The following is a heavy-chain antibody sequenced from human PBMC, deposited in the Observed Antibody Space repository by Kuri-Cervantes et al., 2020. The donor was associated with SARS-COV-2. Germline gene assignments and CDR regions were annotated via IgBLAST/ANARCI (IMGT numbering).Heavy chain of an antibody. CDR1: GGSISSSSYY. CDR3: ARRCGGDCYSRSFDY. CDR2: IYYSGST. V-gene: IGHV4-39*01. J-gene: IGHJ4*02. Sequence: SETLSLTCTVSGGSISSSSYYWGWIRQPPGKGLEWIGSIYYSGSTYYNPSLKSRVTISVDTSKNQSSLKLSSVTAADTAVYYCARRCGGDCYSRSFDYWGRGTLVTVSS. D-gene: IGHD2-21*02.